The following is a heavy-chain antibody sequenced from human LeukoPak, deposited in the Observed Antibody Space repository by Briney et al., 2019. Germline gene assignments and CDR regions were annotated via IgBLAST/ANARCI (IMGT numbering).Heavy chain of an antibody. CDR1: GFTFSSYA. Sequence: PGGSLRLSSAASGFTFSSYAMSWVRQAPGKGLEWVSAISGSGASTYYADSVKGRFTISRDNSKNTLYLQMNSLRAEDTAVYYCARVGTMVRGDYRFDPWGQGTLVTVSS. CDR3: ARVGTMVRGDYRFDP. CDR2: ISGSGAST. J-gene: IGHJ5*02. V-gene: IGHV3-23*01. D-gene: IGHD3-10*01.